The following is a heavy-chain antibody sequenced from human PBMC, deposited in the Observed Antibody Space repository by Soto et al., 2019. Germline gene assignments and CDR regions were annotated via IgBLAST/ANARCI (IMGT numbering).Heavy chain of an antibody. CDR2: MNPNSGNT. D-gene: IGHD6-13*01. J-gene: IGHJ6*03. CDR3: ARGPGSWYYYYMDV. Sequence: QVQLVQSGAEVKKPGASVKVSCKASGYTFTSYDINWVRQATGQGLEWMGWMNPNSGNTGYAQKCQRSVTMTRTTSISTAYMELSSLRSEDTAVYYCARGPGSWYYYYMDVWGKGTTVTVSS. V-gene: IGHV1-8*01. CDR1: GYTFTSYD.